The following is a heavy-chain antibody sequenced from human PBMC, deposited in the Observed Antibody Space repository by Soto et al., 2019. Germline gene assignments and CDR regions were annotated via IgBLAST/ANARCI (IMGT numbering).Heavy chain of an antibody. CDR1: GFSLSSRGVG. Sequence: QITLKESGPTLVKPPQPLMLTCTFSGFSLSSRGVGVAWIRQPPGKALEWLALIYWDDDKRYSPSLKSRLTVTKDPSKNQVVLTMTNMDPVDTATYYCAHASSGYYGMDVWGQGTTVTVSS. V-gene: IGHV2-5*02. CDR3: AHASSGYYGMDV. J-gene: IGHJ6*02. CDR2: IYWDDDK. D-gene: IGHD6-6*01.